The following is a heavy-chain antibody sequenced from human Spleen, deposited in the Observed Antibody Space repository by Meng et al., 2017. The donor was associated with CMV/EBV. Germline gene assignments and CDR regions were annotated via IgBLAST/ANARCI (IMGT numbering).Heavy chain of an antibody. J-gene: IGHJ4*02. CDR2: VKSETDGGTT. Sequence: GGSLRLSCAASGCTFSHAWMNWVRQAPGKGLEWVGRVKSETDGGTTDYAAPVKGRFTISRDDSRNTLHLHMNSLKTEDTAVYYCTKHYYDSSGNQEPFDYWGQGTLVTVSS. CDR3: TKHYYDSSGNQEPFDY. V-gene: IGHV3-15*01. D-gene: IGHD3-22*01. CDR1: GCTFSHAW.